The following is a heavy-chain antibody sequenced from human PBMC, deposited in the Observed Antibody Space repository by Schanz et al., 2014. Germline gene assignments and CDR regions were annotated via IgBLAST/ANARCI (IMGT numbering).Heavy chain of an antibody. D-gene: IGHD4-17*01. CDR3: ARPRFDYGEVDY. J-gene: IGHJ4*02. CDR2: IWNNGVTK. Sequence: QVQLVESGGGVVQPGRSLRLSCAASGFIFSSYGIHWFRQPAGKGLEWVAVIWNNGVTKYYADSVRGRFTISRDRFQNTLYLRMSSLRAEDTAVYYCARPRFDYGEVDYWGQGTLLTVSS. CDR1: GFIFSSYG. V-gene: IGHV3-33*01.